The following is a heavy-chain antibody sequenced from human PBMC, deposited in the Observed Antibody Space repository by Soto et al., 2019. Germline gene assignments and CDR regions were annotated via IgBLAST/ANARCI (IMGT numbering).Heavy chain of an antibody. V-gene: IGHV4-34*01. Sequence: PSETLSLTCAVYGGSFSGYYWSWIRQPPGKGLEWMGEINHSGSTNYNPSLKSRVTIAVDTSKNQFSLKLSSVTAADTAVYYCARWRVRSYFDYWGQGTLVTVSS. CDR3: ARWRVRSYFDY. CDR2: INHSGST. D-gene: IGHD3-10*01. CDR1: GGSFSGYY. J-gene: IGHJ4*02.